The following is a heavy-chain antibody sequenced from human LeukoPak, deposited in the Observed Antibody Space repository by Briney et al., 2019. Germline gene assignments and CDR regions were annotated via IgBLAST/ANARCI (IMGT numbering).Heavy chain of an antibody. Sequence: SETLSLTCTVSGGFISSYYWCWFRQPPGKGLEWIGYTHYSGDTNYNPSLKGRLTISVDTSKNQLSLKLNSVTSADTAVYYCARGAWYQDFWGQGTLVTVSS. V-gene: IGHV4-59*01. CDR3: ARGAWYQDF. CDR2: THYSGDT. D-gene: IGHD6-13*01. J-gene: IGHJ4*02. CDR1: GGFISSYY.